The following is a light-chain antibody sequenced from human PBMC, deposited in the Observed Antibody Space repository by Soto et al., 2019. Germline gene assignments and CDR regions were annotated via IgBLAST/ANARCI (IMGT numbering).Light chain of an antibody. Sequence: QSVLTQPPSASGTPGQRVTISCSGSSSNIGSNTVNWYQQLPGTAPKLLIYSHNQRPSGVPDRFSVSKSGTSASLAISGLQSEEEADYYCATWDDSLDGNVFGTGTQLTVL. V-gene: IGLV1-44*01. CDR3: ATWDDSLDGNV. CDR2: SHN. J-gene: IGLJ1*01. CDR1: SSNIGSNT.